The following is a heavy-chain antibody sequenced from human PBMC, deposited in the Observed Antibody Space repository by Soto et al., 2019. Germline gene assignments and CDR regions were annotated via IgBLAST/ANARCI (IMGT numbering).Heavy chain of an antibody. CDR2: INSDGICT. J-gene: IGHJ5*01. CDR1: GFTFTGYW. CDR3: ASGLVEYSSSWFDY. Sequence: GGSLRLSCAASGFTFTGYWMHWVRQAPGKGLVWVSRINSDGICTNYADSVKGRFTISRDNAKNMVYLQMNSLRAEDTAVYYCASGLVEYSSSWFDYWGQGTPVTVSS. D-gene: IGHD6-13*01. V-gene: IGHV3-74*01.